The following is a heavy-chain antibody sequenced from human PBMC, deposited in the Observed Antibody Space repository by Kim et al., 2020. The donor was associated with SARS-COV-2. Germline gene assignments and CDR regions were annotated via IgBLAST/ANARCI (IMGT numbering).Heavy chain of an antibody. CDR2: ISSSGGTI. Sequence: GGSLRLSCAASGFTFSTYEMNWVRQAPGKGLEWVSYISSSGGTIYYADSLKGRFTISRDNAKNSLYLQMNSLRDEDTAIYYCARDGPYYDDTSGYYRGLDYWGQGALVTVSS. J-gene: IGHJ4*02. V-gene: IGHV3-48*03. CDR1: GFTFSTYE. D-gene: IGHD3-22*01. CDR3: ARDGPYYDDTSGYYRGLDY.